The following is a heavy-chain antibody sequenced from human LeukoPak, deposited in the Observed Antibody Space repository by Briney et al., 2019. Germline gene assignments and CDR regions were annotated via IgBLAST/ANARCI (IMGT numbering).Heavy chain of an antibody. CDR1: GFTFSSYG. Sequence: QPGGSLRLSCAAPGFTFSSYGMHWVRQAPGKGLEWVAVISYDGSNKYYADSVKGRFTISRDNSKNTLYLQMNSLRAEDTAVYYCAKEITAMVQYFDYWGQGTLVTVSS. CDR2: ISYDGSNK. CDR3: AKEITAMVQYFDY. D-gene: IGHD5-18*01. J-gene: IGHJ4*02. V-gene: IGHV3-30*18.